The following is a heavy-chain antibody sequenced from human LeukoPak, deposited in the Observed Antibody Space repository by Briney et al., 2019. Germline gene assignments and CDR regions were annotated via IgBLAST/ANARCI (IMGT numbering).Heavy chain of an antibody. CDR1: GGSISSSSYY. J-gene: IGHJ4*02. D-gene: IGHD6-19*01. Sequence: PSETLSLTCTVSGGSISSSSYYWGWTRQPPGKGLEWIGSIYYSGSTYYNPSLKSRVTISVDTSENQFSLKLSSVTAADTAVYCCARQGEVAGDFDYWGQGTLVTVSS. CDR2: IYYSGST. V-gene: IGHV4-39*01. CDR3: ARQGEVAGDFDY.